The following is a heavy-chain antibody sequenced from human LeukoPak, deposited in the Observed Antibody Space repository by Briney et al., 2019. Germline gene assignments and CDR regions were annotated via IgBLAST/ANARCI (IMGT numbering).Heavy chain of an antibody. D-gene: IGHD3-3*01. J-gene: IGHJ5*02. CDR3: ARQERFSEWLVTFNWFDR. Sequence: PSETLSLTCTVSGVSVSSNSHYWGWIRQPPGKGLEWIGSVFYSGSTYYSPSLKSRVTIFVDTSKNQFSLNLTSVTAADTAVYYCARQERFSEWLVTFNWFDRWGQGTLVTVSS. V-gene: IGHV4-39*01. CDR2: VFYSGST. CDR1: GVSVSSNSHY.